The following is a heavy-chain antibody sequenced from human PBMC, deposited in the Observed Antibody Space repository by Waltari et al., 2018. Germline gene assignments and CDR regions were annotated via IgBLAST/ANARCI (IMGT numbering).Heavy chain of an antibody. D-gene: IGHD3-16*01. CDR3: AKDAFGNTYMDH. J-gene: IGHJ4*02. CDR1: GFSLSHYG. V-gene: IGHV3-33*06. Sequence: QLQLVESGGGVVQPGTSLRRSCAAAGFSLSHYGMHWVRQAPGRGLEWVALLWFEGGDEYYADSVRGRFTISRDNSKNLLYLHMDSLRVDDTAVYYCAKDAFGNTYMDHWGQGTLVTVSS. CDR2: LWFEGGDE.